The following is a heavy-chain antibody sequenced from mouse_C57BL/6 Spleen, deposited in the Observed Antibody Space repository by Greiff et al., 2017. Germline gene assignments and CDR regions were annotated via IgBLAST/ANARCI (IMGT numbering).Heavy chain of an antibody. CDR3: GRSYDYDSSWYFDV. CDR2: IYPGDGDT. D-gene: IGHD2-4*01. V-gene: IGHV1-80*01. CDR1: GYAFSSYW. J-gene: IGHJ1*03. Sequence: VQLQQSGAELVKPGASVKISCKASGYAFSSYWMNWVKQRPGKGLEWIGQIYPGDGDTNYNGKFKGKATLTADKSSSTAYMQLSSRTSEDSAVYFCGRSYDYDSSWYFDVWGTGTTVTVSS.